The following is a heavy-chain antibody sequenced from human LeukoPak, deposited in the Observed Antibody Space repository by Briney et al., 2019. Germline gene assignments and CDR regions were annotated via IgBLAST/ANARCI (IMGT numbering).Heavy chain of an antibody. CDR1: GFTFSSYA. Sequence: GGSLRPSCAASGFTFSSYAMSWVRQAPGKGLEWVSAISGSGGSTYYADSVKGRFTISRDNSKNTLYLQMNSLRAEDTAVYYCAKEDSSGYYVGMYYFDYWGQGTLVTVSS. CDR3: AKEDSSGYYVGMYYFDY. V-gene: IGHV3-23*01. CDR2: ISGSGGST. D-gene: IGHD3-22*01. J-gene: IGHJ4*02.